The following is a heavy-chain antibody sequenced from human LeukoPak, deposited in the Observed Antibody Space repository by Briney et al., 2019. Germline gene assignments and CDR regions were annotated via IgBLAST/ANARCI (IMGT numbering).Heavy chain of an antibody. D-gene: IGHD3-9*01. J-gene: IGHJ4*02. CDR2: IRSKANSYAT. CDR3: TRWSEGLTGD. Sequence: GGSLRLSCAASGFTFSGSAMHWVRQASGKGLEWVGRIRSKANSYATAYATSVKGSFTISRDDSTNTAYLQMNSLKTEDTAVYYCTRWSEGLTGDWGQGTLVTVSS. CDR1: GFTFSGSA. V-gene: IGHV3-73*01.